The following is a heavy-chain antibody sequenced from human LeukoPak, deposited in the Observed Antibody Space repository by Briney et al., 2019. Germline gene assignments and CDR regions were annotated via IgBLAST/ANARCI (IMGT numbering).Heavy chain of an antibody. CDR1: GFTFSSYA. CDR2: ISGSGGST. D-gene: IGHD2-2*01. J-gene: IGHJ3*02. Sequence: GGSLRLSCAASGFTFSSYAMSWVRQAPGKGLEWVSAISGSGGSTYYADYAKGRFTISRDNSKNTLYLQMNSLRAEDTAVYYCAKPRGSCSSTSCYIDAFDIWGQGTMVTVSS. CDR3: AKPRGSCSSTSCYIDAFDI. V-gene: IGHV3-23*01.